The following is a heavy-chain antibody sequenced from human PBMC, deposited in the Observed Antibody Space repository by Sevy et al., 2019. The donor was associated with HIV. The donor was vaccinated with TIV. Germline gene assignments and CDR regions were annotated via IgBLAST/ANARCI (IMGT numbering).Heavy chain of an antibody. CDR2: IRSKGYGGTT. CDR3: ARGPRGNYVFDY. D-gene: IGHD4-4*01. CDR1: GFTFGDYA. J-gene: IGHJ4*02. Sequence: GGSLRLSCTASGFTFGDYAMSWFRQAPGKGLKWVGFIRSKGYGGTTEYAASVKGRFTISRDDSKSIAYVQMNSLKTEDTAVYYCARGPRGNYVFDYWGQGTLVTVSS. V-gene: IGHV3-49*03.